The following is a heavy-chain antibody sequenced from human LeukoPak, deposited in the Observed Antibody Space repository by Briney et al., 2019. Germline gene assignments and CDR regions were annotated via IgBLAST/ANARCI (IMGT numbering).Heavy chain of an antibody. CDR2: INPNSGGT. J-gene: IGHJ4*02. D-gene: IGHD2-2*01. CDR3: ARRGVPAANDFDY. Sequence: ASVKVSCKASGYTFTGYYMHWVRQAPGQGLEWMGWINPNSGGTNYAQKFQGRVTMTRDTSISTAYMELSRLRSDDTAVYYCARRGVPAANDFDYWGQGTLVTVSS. CDR1: GYTFTGYY. V-gene: IGHV1-2*02.